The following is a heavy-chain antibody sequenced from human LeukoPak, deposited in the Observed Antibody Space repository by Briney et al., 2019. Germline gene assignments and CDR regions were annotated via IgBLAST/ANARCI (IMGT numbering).Heavy chain of an antibody. CDR3: AKDRKKIQLWPPYFDY. CDR1: GGSISSSNTYY. V-gene: IGHV4-39*02. D-gene: IGHD5-18*01. J-gene: IGHJ4*02. CDR2: IHYGGST. Sequence: SETLSLTCAVSGGSISSSNTYYGGWIRQAPGKGLEWIGSIHYGGSTYYNPSLKSRVTIAVDTSKNQFSLKLSSVTAADTAVYYCAKDRKKIQLWPPYFDYWGQGTPVTVSS.